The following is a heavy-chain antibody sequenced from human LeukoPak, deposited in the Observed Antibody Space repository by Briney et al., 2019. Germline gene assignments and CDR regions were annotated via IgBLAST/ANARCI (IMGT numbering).Heavy chain of an antibody. J-gene: IGHJ3*02. Sequence: ASVRVSCKASGFTFTGYYVQWVRQAPGQGLEWVGWMNFNNGGTRCAPKFQGRVTMTRDTSISTAYMELNSLRSGDTAMYYCAREGSSGHDWYAFDIWGQETMVTVSS. D-gene: IGHD5-12*01. CDR3: AREGSSGHDWYAFDI. V-gene: IGHV1-2*02. CDR1: GFTFTGYY. CDR2: MNFNNGGT.